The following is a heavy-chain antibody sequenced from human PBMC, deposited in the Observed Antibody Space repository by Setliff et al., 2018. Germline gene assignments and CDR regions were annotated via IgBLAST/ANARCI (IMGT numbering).Heavy chain of an antibody. CDR2: VWFDGTTK. CDR1: GFSFKDYA. J-gene: IGHJ4*02. CDR3: AREGDSGWYGGGIDY. D-gene: IGHD6-19*01. V-gene: IGHV3-33*08. Sequence: PGGSLRLSCATSGFSFKDYAMHWVRQAPGKGLEWVAVVWFDGTTKFYGDSVKGRFTVSKDNSKNTLYLQMNSLRAEDTALYYCAREGDSGWYGGGIDYWGQGTLVTVSS.